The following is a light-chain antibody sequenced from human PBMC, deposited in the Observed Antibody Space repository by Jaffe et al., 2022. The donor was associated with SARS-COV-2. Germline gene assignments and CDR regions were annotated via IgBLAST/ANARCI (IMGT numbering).Light chain of an antibody. CDR2: DAS. CDR3: QQYGNSPWT. J-gene: IGKJ1*01. V-gene: IGKV3-20*01. CDR1: QSVSSRH. Sequence: EIVLTQSPGTLSLSPGERATLSCRASQSVSSRHLAWYQQKPAQAPRLLIYDASSRGTGIPDRFSGSGSGTDFTLIISRLEPEDFAVYYCQQYGNSPWTFGQGTKVEIK.